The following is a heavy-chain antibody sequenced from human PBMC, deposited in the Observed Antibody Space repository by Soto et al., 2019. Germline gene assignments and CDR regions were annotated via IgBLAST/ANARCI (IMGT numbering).Heavy chain of an antibody. D-gene: IGHD5-12*01. CDR3: ARQWLRISAFDI. CDR1: GGSISSYY. CDR2: IYYSGST. V-gene: IGHV4-59*08. Sequence: SETLSLTCTVSGGSISSYYWSWIRQPPGKGLEWIGCIYYSGSTYYNPSLKSRVTISVDTSKNQFSLKLSSVTAADTAVYYCARQWLRISAFDIWGQGTMVTVSS. J-gene: IGHJ3*02.